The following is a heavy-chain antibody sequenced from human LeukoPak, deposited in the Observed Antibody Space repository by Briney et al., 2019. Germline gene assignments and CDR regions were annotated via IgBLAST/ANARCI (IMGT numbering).Heavy chain of an antibody. CDR2: ISSSSSYI. D-gene: IGHD2-2*03. J-gene: IGHJ5*02. Sequence: GGSLRLSCAASGFTFSSYSMNWVRQAPGKGLEWVSSISSSSSYIYYADSVKGRFTISRDNAKNSLYLQMNSLRAEDTAVYYCARGLGIVVVPAALPRKNNWFDPWGQGTLVTVSS. V-gene: IGHV3-21*01. CDR1: GFTFSSYS. CDR3: ARGLGIVVVPAALPRKNNWFDP.